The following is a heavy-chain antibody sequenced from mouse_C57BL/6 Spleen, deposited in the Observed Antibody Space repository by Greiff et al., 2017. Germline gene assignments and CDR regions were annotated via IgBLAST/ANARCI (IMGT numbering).Heavy chain of an antibody. CDR2: ISSGGSYT. Sequence: EVKLVESGGDLVKPGGSLKLSCAASGFTFSSYGMSWVRQTPDKRLEWVATISSGGSYTYYPDSVKGRFTISRDNAKNTLYLQMSSLKSEDTAMYYCARHFEAGFAYWGQGTLVTVSA. CDR1: GFTFSSYG. V-gene: IGHV5-6*01. CDR3: ARHFEAGFAY. J-gene: IGHJ3*01.